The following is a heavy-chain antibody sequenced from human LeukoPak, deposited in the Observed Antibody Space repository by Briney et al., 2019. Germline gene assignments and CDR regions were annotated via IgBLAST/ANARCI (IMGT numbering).Heavy chain of an antibody. Sequence: PSETLSLTCTVSGGSISSYYWSWIRQPPGKGLEWIGYIYYSGSTNYNPSLKSRVTISVDTSKNQFSLKLSSVTAADTAVYYCARASIAAAGTTIFVGWFDPWGQGTLVTVSS. D-gene: IGHD6-13*01. J-gene: IGHJ5*02. CDR2: IYYSGST. V-gene: IGHV4-59*01. CDR3: ARASIAAAGTTIFVGWFDP. CDR1: GGSISSYY.